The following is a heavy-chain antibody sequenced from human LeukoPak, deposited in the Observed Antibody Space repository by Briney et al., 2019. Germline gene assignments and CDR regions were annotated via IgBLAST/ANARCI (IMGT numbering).Heavy chain of an antibody. V-gene: IGHV4-61*02. CDR2: ISSSGST. D-gene: IGHD3-22*01. CDR1: GDSISSGDYY. J-gene: IGHJ3*02. CDR3: ARGPYSYDSSGAFDI. Sequence: NPSQTLSLTCTVSGDSISSGDYYWSWIRQPAGKGLEWIGRISSSGSTNYTPSLKSRVTISVDTSKNQFSLKLSSVTAADTAVYFCARGPYSYDSSGAFDIWGQGTMVTVSS.